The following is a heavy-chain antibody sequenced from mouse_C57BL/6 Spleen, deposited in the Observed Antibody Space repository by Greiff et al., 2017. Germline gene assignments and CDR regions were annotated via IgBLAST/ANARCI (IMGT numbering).Heavy chain of an antibody. D-gene: IGHD4-1*01. V-gene: IGHV1-15*01. CDR2: IDPETGGT. Sequence: QVQLKESGAELVRPGASVTLSCKASGYTFTDYEMHWVKQTPVHGLEWIGAIDPETGGTASHQKFKGKAILNADNSSSTAYMELRSLTSEDSADYYCTRGRELEDAMDYGGQGTSVTVSS. J-gene: IGHJ4*01. CDR1: GYTFTDYE. CDR3: TRGRELEDAMDY.